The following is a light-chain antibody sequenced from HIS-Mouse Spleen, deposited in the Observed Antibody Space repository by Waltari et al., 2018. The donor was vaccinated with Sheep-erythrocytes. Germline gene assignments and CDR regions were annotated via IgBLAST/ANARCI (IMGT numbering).Light chain of an antibody. CDR2: AAS. Sequence: AIRMTQSPSSLSASTGDRVTITCRASQGISSYLALYQQKPGKAPKLLIYAASTLQSGVPSRFSGSGSGTDFTLTISCLQSEDFATYYCQQYCSYPFTFGPGTKVDIK. CDR1: QGISSY. V-gene: IGKV1-8*01. J-gene: IGKJ3*01. CDR3: QQYCSYPFT.